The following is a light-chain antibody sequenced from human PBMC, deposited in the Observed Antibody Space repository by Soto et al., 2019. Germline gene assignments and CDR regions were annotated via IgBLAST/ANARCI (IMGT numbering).Light chain of an antibody. CDR1: SSDVGGYNY. Sequence: QSALTQPPSASGSPGQSVTISCTGTSSDVGGYNYVSWYQHHPGKVPKLMIYEVTKRPSGVPDRFSGSKSGNTASLPVSGLQADDDAEYYCSSYTSNYIVVLGGGTNLTVL. CDR2: EVT. CDR3: SSYTSNYIVV. V-gene: IGLV2-8*01. J-gene: IGLJ2*01.